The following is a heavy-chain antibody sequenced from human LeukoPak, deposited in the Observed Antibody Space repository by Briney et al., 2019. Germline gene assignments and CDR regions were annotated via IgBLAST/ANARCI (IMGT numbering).Heavy chain of an antibody. V-gene: IGHV1-46*01. Sequence: ASVKVSCKASGYSFTSYYMHWVRQAPGQGLEWMGIINPSDSSTSYAQKFQGRVTMTRDTSTSTVYMELSSLRSEDTAAYYCARGGVAKLGPLDLWGRGTLVTVSS. CDR3: ARGGVAKLGPLDL. J-gene: IGHJ5*02. D-gene: IGHD7-27*01. CDR2: INPSDSST. CDR1: GYSFTSYY.